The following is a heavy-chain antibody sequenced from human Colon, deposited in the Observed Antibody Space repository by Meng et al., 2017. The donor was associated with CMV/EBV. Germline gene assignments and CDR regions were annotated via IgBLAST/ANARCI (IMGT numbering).Heavy chain of an antibody. CDR1: GFTFSSYA. J-gene: IGHJ4*02. Sequence: GESLKISCAASGFTFSSYAMHWVRQAPGKGLEWVAVISYDGSNKYYADSVKGRFTISRDNSKNTLYLQMNSLRGEDTAVYYCAREHDTDSSGYYLDYWGQGTLVTVSS. V-gene: IGHV3-30-3*01. D-gene: IGHD3-22*01. CDR2: ISYDGSNK. CDR3: AREHDTDSSGYYLDY.